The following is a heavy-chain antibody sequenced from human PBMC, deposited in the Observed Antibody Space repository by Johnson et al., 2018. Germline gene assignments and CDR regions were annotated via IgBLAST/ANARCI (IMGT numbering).Heavy chain of an antibody. D-gene: IGHD2-2*02. CDR3: GKGRYTSACYGVY. CDR2: ISDDATNN. J-gene: IGHJ4*01. CDR1: GFTFSTYG. V-gene: IGHV3-30*18. Sequence: QVQLVESGGGVVQPGGSLRLSCAASGFTFSTYGIHWVRQAPGKGLEWVAIISDDATNNYYEASGKGRSPLSRDNSKNTLYLKMNSLVPDDTAMYYCGKGRYTSACYGVYWGLGTLVTVSS.